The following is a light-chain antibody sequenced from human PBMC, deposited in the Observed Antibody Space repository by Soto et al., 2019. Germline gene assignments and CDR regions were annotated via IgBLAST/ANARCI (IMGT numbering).Light chain of an antibody. CDR3: QQYDASVT. CDR2: GAT. J-gene: IGKJ2*01. CDR1: QSVGSK. Sequence: EVVMTQSPATLSLSPGERATLSCRSSQSVGSKLAWYQQKTGQAPRLLIYGATTRATGVPARFSGGGSGTEFTLSISSLQSEDSSVYFCQQYDASVTFGQGTKLDIK. V-gene: IGKV3-15*01.